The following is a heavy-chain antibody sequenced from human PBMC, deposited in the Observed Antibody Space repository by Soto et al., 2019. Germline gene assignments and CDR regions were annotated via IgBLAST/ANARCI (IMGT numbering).Heavy chain of an antibody. V-gene: IGHV6-1*01. CDR2: TYYRSKWYN. Sequence: SQTLSLTCVISGDSVSNNSAAWNWIRQSPSRGLEWLGRTYYRSKWYNDYAVSVKSRITINPDTSKNQFSLQLNSVTPEDTAVYYCARVRDSSSSVWFDPWGQGTLVTVPQ. CDR1: GDSVSNNSAA. D-gene: IGHD6-6*01. CDR3: ARVRDSSSSVWFDP. J-gene: IGHJ5*02.